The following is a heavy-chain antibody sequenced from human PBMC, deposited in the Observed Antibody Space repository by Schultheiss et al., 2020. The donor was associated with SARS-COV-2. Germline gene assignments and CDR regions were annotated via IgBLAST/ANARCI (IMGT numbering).Heavy chain of an antibody. CDR2: IWYDGSNK. J-gene: IGHJ4*02. D-gene: IGHD3-3*01. CDR1: GFTFSSYA. V-gene: IGHV3-33*08. Sequence: GGSLRLSCAASGFTFSSYAMHWVRQAPGKGLEWVAVIWYDGSNKYYADSVKGRFTISRDNSKNTLFLQMNSLKTEDTAVYYCSTDFLYYDIWSGLFPLPLDYWGQGTLVTVSS. CDR3: STDFLYYDIWSGLFPLPLDY.